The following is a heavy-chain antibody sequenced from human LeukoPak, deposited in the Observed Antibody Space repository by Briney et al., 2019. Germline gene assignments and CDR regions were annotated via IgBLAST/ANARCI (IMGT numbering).Heavy chain of an antibody. CDR3: ARDSSYGRFDY. CDR1: GFTFSSYS. J-gene: IGHJ4*02. V-gene: IGHV3-48*04. Sequence: PGGSLRLSCAASGFTFSSYSMNWVRQAPGKGLEWVSYISSSGSTIYYADSVKGRFTISRDNAKNSLYLQMNSLRAEDTAVYYCARDSSYGRFDYWGQGTLVTVSS. CDR2: ISSSGSTI. D-gene: IGHD5-18*01.